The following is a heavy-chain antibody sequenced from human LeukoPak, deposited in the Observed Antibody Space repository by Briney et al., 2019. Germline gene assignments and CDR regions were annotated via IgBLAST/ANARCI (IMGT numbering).Heavy chain of an antibody. V-gene: IGHV3-9*01. CDR3: AELGITMIGGV. CDR2: LSWNRGSI. J-gene: IGHJ6*04. CDR1: GFTFDDYA. Sequence: GGSLRLSCAASGFTFDDYAMHWVRQAPGKGLEEVSGLSWNRGSIGYADSVKGRFTISRDNAKNSLYLQMNSLRAEDTAVYYCAELGITMIGGVWGKGTTVTISS. D-gene: IGHD3-10*02.